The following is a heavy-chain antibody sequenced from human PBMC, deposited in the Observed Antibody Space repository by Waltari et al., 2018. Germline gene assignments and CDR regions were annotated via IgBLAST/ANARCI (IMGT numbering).Heavy chain of an antibody. J-gene: IGHJ4*02. CDR1: GYTFTTYG. CDR2: ISPYNGKT. V-gene: IGHV1-18*01. D-gene: IGHD3-22*01. Sequence: QVRLVQSGPQVKKPGASMKVSCKASGYTFTTYGITWVRQAPGQGLEWVGWISPYNGKTYYAQKPQDRLTVTSDTSTTTAYLELRSLRPDDTAVYFCARDLRAYYDSSGRGVYWGQGTLVAVSS. CDR3: ARDLRAYYDSSGRGVY.